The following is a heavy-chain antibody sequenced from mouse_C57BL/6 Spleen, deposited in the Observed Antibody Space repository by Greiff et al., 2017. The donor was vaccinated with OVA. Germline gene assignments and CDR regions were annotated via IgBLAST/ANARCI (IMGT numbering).Heavy chain of an antibody. CDR2: IWSGGST. J-gene: IGHJ2*01. CDR1: GFSLTSYG. D-gene: IGHD1-1*01. CDR3: ARNLRGSSPYYFDY. Sequence: QVQLKESGPGLVQPSQSLSITCTVSGFSLTSYGVHWVRQSPGKGLEWLGVIWSGGSTDYNAAFISRLSISKDNSKSQVFFKMNSLQADGTAIYYCARNLRGSSPYYFDYWGQGTTLTVSS. V-gene: IGHV2-2*01.